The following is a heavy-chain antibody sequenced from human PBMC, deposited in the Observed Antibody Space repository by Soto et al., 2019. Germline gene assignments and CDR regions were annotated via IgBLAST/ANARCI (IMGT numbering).Heavy chain of an antibody. D-gene: IGHD5-18*01. J-gene: IGHJ4*02. Sequence: QAQLVESGGGVVQPGRSLRLSCAASGFAFSSYGMHWVRQAPGTGLEVVAVISYDGSLQHYADSVKGRFTISRDNSKNMVLLHMRSMRAEDTAVYYCVSDRGYGHASVPYSWGQGTLVSVSS. CDR2: ISYDGSLQ. V-gene: IGHV3-30*03. CDR1: GFAFSSYG. CDR3: VSDRGYGHASVPYS.